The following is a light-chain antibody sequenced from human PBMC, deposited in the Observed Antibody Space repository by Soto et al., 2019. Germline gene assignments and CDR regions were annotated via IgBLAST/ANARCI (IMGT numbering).Light chain of an antibody. Sequence: QLVLTQPPSASGTPWQRVTISCSGSSSNIGSNYVYWYQQLPGTAPKLLIYSNNQRPSGVPDRFSGSKSGTSASLAISGLRSEDEADYYCAAWDDSLSGLVFGTGTKVTVL. V-gene: IGLV1-47*02. J-gene: IGLJ1*01. CDR1: SSNIGSNY. CDR2: SNN. CDR3: AAWDDSLSGLV.